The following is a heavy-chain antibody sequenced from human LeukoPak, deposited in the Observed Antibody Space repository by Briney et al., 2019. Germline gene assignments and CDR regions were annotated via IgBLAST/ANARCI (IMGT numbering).Heavy chain of an antibody. J-gene: IGHJ4*02. Sequence: ASVKVSCKPSGGTFSIYAISWVRQAPGQGLEGMGGIIPNFGTANYAQKFQGRVTITADKSTSTAYMELSSLRSEDTAMYYCARVGSRHCSSTSCLDYWGQGTLVTVSS. V-gene: IGHV1-69*06. CDR2: IIPNFGTA. CDR1: GGTFSIYA. CDR3: ARVGSRHCSSTSCLDY. D-gene: IGHD2-2*01.